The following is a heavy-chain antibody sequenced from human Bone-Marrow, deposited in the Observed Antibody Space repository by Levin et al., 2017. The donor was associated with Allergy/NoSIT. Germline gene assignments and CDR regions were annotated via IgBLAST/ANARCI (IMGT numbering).Heavy chain of an antibody. Sequence: GGSLRLSCAASGFTFSSYSMNWVRQAPGKGLEWVSSISSSSSYIYYADSVKGRFTISRDNAKNSLYLQMNSLRAEDTAVYYCARGNTAMVTRVPDYWGQGTLVTVSS. CDR2: ISSSSSYI. D-gene: IGHD5-18*01. CDR3: ARGNTAMVTRVPDY. J-gene: IGHJ4*02. CDR1: GFTFSSYS. V-gene: IGHV3-21*01.